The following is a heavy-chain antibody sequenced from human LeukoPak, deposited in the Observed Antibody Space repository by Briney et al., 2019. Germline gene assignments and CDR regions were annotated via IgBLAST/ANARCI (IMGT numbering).Heavy chain of an antibody. CDR3: ARGRVGATAPDY. J-gene: IGHJ4*02. CDR2: IRTSGNT. CDR1: GGSISSYW. D-gene: IGHD1-26*01. V-gene: IGHV4-4*07. Sequence: SETMSLTSTVYGGSISSYWWSWIRQPAGKGLEWIGRIRTSGNTNYNPSLKSRVTMSVDTSTNQFSLKMTSVTAADTAVYYCARGRVGATAPDYWGQGTLVTVSS.